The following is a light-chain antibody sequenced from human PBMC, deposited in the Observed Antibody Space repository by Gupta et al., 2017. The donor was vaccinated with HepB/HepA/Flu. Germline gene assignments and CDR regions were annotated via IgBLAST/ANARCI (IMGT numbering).Light chain of an antibody. CDR3: QQLNSYPHST. V-gene: IGKV1-9*01. J-gene: IGKJ3*01. Sequence: DIQLTQSPSFLSASVGDRVTITCRASQGISSYLAWYQQKPGKAPKLLIYAASTLQSGVPSRFSGSGSGTEFTLTISSLQPEDFATYYCQQLNSYPHSTFGPGTKVEIK. CDR2: AAS. CDR1: QGISSY.